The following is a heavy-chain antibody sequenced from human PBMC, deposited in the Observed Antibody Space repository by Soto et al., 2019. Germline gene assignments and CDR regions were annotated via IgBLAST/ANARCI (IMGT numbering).Heavy chain of an antibody. Sequence: ASVKVSCKASGYTFTGYYMHWVRQAPGQGLEWMGIINPSGGSTSYAQKFQGRVTMTRDTSTSTVYMELSSLRSDDTAVYYCARDLSVPAATFDYWGQGTLVTVSS. CDR1: GYTFTGYY. V-gene: IGHV1-46*01. J-gene: IGHJ4*02. CDR3: ARDLSVPAATFDY. D-gene: IGHD2-2*01. CDR2: INPSGGST.